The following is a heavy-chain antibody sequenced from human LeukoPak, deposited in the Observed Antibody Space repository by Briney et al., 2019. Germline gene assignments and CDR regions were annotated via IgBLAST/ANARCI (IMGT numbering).Heavy chain of an antibody. CDR2: INHSGNT. Sequence: SETLSLTCAVYGGSFSDFYCTWIRQPPGKGLEWIGEINHSGNTKYNPSLKSRVTILLDTSKNQFSLKVRSVTATDTAVYYCATTRGVITLDGYHYYIDVWGKGTTVTVSS. CDR3: ATTRGVITLDGYHYYIDV. D-gene: IGHD3-10*01. J-gene: IGHJ6*03. V-gene: IGHV4-34*01. CDR1: GGSFSDFY.